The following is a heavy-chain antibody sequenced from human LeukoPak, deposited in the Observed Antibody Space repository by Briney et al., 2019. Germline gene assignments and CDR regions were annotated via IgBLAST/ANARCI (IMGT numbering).Heavy chain of an antibody. CDR3: ARDGGSPAYFQH. D-gene: IGHD2-15*01. J-gene: IGHJ1*01. V-gene: IGHV4-4*07. CDR2: IYTSGST. CDR1: GGSISSYY. Sequence: ETLSLTCTVSGGSISSYYWSWIRQPAGKGLEWIGRIYTSGSTNYNPSLESRVTMSVDTSKNQFSLKLSSVTAADTAVYYCARDGGSPAYFQHWGQATLVTVSS.